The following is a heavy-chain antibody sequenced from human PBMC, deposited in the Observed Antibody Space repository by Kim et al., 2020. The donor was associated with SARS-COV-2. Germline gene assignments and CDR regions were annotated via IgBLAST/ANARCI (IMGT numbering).Heavy chain of an antibody. CDR3: ARGRGDYYYYMDV. V-gene: IGHV4-34*01. Sequence: STPSLKSRVTISVDTSKNQFSLKLSSVTAADTAVYYCARGRGDYYYYMDVWGKGTTVTVSS. J-gene: IGHJ6*03. D-gene: IGHD3-10*01.